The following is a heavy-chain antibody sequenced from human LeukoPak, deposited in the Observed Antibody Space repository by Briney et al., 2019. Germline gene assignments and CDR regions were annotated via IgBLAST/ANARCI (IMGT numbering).Heavy chain of an antibody. CDR2: VNPNDGAG. Sequence: GASVKVSCKASGYPFSTYWLHWVRQAPGQGLEWMGFVNPNDGAGIYAQKFQGRITMTRDTSTNTVFMELSSLRSEDTAVYYCARGLYYYDRSTYDDFDYWGQGTLVTVSS. CDR1: GYPFSTYW. CDR3: ARGLYYYDRSTYDDFDY. J-gene: IGHJ4*02. V-gene: IGHV1-46*01. D-gene: IGHD3-22*01.